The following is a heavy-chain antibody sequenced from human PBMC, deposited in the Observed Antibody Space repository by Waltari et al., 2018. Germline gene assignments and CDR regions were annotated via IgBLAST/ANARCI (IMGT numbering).Heavy chain of an antibody. CDR2: INTDGSSR. V-gene: IGHV3-74*03. Sequence: QLVQSGGGLGQPGGSLRRACEGSGLTLNRSGMDWVRQVPGKGLMWVSRINTDGSSRPYADSVKGRFTISRDNARDTVYLQMDSLTVEDTAVYYCARDCPRHQNSPCLDVWGQGTTVTVSS. D-gene: IGHD4-4*01. CDR3: ARDCPRHQNSPCLDV. J-gene: IGHJ6*02. CDR1: GLTLNRSG.